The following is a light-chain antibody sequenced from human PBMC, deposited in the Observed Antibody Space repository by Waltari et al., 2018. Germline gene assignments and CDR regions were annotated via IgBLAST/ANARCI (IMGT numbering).Light chain of an antibody. CDR2: EGT. CDR1: SDILGTTYF. CDR3: CSYATYHVI. J-gene: IGLJ2*01. V-gene: IGLV2-23*01. Sequence: QSALTQPASVSGSPGQSLTISCTGTSDILGTTYFVSWYQHRSGKAPKLIICEGTKRPSGVSDRFSGSKSGTTASLTISGLQAEDEADYYCCSYATYHVIFGGGTKVTVL.